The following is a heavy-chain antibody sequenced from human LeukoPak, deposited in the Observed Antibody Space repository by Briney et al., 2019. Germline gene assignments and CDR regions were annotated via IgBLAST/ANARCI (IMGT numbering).Heavy chain of an antibody. Sequence: PSETLSLTCTVYGGSLSGHYWSWIRQSPGKGLEWIGDIHHDGRTKYSPSLRSRVTIVLDTSKNEFSLRLTRVTAADTAMYFCAREPELQDYGATVNAYDLWGQGTMAIVSS. V-gene: IGHV4-34*01. D-gene: IGHD4/OR15-4a*01. CDR3: AREPELQDYGATVNAYDL. J-gene: IGHJ3*01. CDR2: IHHDGRT. CDR1: GGSLSGHY.